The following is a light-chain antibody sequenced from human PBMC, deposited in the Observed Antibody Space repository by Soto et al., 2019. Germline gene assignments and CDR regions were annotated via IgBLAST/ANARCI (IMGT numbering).Light chain of an antibody. Sequence: DIQMTQSPSTLSASVGDRVTITCRASQSISSWLAWYQQIPGKPPKLLIYSASNLESGVPSKFSGRGSRTEFTLTISSLQPDDFATYYCQEYNSYSGLTFGGGTKVEIK. V-gene: IGKV1-5*03. J-gene: IGKJ4*01. CDR1: QSISSW. CDR2: SAS. CDR3: QEYNSYSGLT.